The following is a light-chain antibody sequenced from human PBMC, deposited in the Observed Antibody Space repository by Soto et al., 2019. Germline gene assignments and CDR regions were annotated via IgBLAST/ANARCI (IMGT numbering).Light chain of an antibody. CDR3: QQYGTSRWT. CDR1: ERVTDNQ. V-gene: IGKV3-20*01. Sequence: EIVLTQSPGTLSLSPGERATLSCRSSERVTDNQLAWYQQKPGQGPRLLIYAISTRATGVPDRFSGSGSGRDVTVTISRLEPEDFAMYYCQQYGTSRWTFAQGAKVE. J-gene: IGKJ1*01. CDR2: AIS.